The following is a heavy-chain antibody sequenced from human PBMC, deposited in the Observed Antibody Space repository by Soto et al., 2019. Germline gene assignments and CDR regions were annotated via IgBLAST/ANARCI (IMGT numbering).Heavy chain of an antibody. CDR2: IYYSGST. D-gene: IGHD6-6*01. V-gene: IGHV4-31*03. Sequence: QVQLQESGPGLVKPSQTLSLTCTVSGGSISSGGYYWSWIRQHPGKGLEWIGYIYYSGSTYYNPSLKSRVTISVDTSKNQFSLKLSSVTAADTAVYYCARDNRIAALPRGMDDWGQGTTVTVSS. CDR1: GGSISSGGYY. J-gene: IGHJ6*02. CDR3: ARDNRIAALPRGMDD.